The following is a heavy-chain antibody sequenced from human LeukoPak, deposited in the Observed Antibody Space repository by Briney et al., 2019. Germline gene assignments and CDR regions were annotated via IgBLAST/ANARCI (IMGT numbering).Heavy chain of an antibody. D-gene: IGHD4-17*01. V-gene: IGHV3-23*01. CDR1: GFTFSSYA. CDR3: AKGFYGDPGDDAFDI. Sequence: SGGSLRLSCAASGFTFSSYAMSWVRQAPGKGLEGVSAISGRGGGTYYADCVKRRFTIPRENSKNTLYLQMNRLRAEDTAVYYCAKGFYGDPGDDAFDIWGQGTMVTVSS. CDR2: ISGRGGGT. J-gene: IGHJ3*02.